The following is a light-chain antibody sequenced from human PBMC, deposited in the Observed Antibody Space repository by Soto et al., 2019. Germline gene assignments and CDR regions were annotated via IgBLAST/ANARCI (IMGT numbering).Light chain of an antibody. CDR3: QQSYSTPYT. Sequence: DIQMTQSPSSLSASVGDRVTITCRASQSISSYLNWYQQKPGKAPKLLIYAASSLQSGVLSRFSGSGSGTDFTLTXSSLQXEDFATYYCQQSYSTPYTFGQGTKLEIK. V-gene: IGKV1-39*01. CDR2: AAS. J-gene: IGKJ2*01. CDR1: QSISSY.